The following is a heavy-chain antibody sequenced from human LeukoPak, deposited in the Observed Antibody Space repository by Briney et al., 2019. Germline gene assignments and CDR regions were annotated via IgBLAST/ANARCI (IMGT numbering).Heavy chain of an antibody. J-gene: IGHJ4*02. CDR3: ARDRTYYDILTGYDY. CDR2: INHSGST. Sequence: SETLSLTCAVYGGSFSGYYWSWICQPPGKGLEWIGEINHSGSTNYNPSLKSRVTISVDTSKNQFSLKLSSVTAADTAVYYCARDRTYYDILTGYDYWGQGTLVTVSS. V-gene: IGHV4-34*01. CDR1: GGSFSGYY. D-gene: IGHD3-9*01.